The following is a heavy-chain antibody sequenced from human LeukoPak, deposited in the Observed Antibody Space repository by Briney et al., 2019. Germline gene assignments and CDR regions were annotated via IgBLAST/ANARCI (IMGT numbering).Heavy chain of an antibody. Sequence: SETLSPTCAVYGGSFSGYHWSWIRQPPGKGLEWIGEINHSGSTNYNPSLKSRVTISIDTSKNQFSLNLRSVTAADTAVYYCARSLQRLPAGGYWGQGTLVTVSS. CDR3: ARSLQRLPAGGY. D-gene: IGHD6-25*01. CDR1: GGSFSGYH. CDR2: INHSGST. J-gene: IGHJ4*02. V-gene: IGHV4-34*01.